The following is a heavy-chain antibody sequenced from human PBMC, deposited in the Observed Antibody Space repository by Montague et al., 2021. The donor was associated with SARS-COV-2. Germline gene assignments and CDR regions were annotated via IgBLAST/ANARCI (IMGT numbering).Heavy chain of an antibody. CDR3: ARDRGRYFDSGSYNWLDS. D-gene: IGHD3-10*01. CDR2: TYYAWNT. V-gene: IGHV4-59*01. J-gene: IGHJ5*01. CDR1: SPWIGSWN. Sequence: SETLSLTCTVPSPWIGSWNSSAIRKRPRMNLRYGSNTYYAWNTKYKPSLKSRVTISVDTSKNQFSLNLKSVTAADTAVYYCARDRGRYFDSGSYNWLDSWGQGTLVTVSS.